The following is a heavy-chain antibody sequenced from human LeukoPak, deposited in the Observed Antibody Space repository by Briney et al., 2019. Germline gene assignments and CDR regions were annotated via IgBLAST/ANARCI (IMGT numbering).Heavy chain of an antibody. CDR1: GGTFSSYA. CDR3: ARDSLEGIFGVVNREPAEYFQH. D-gene: IGHD3-3*01. CDR2: IIPIFGTA. J-gene: IGHJ1*01. Sequence: SVKVSCKAPGGTFSSYAISWVRQAPGQGLEWMGGIIPIFGTANYAQKFQGRVTITTDESTSTAYMELSSLRSEDTAVYYCARDSLEGIFGVVNREPAEYFQHWGQGTLVTVSS. V-gene: IGHV1-69*05.